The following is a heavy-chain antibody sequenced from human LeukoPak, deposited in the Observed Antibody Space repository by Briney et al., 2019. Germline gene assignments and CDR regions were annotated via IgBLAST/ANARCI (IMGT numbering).Heavy chain of an antibody. D-gene: IGHD3-10*01. Sequence: GALRLSCAASGFSFTKYAMNWVRQAPGKGLEWVAVVIGSSGATDYADSVKGRFTISRDNSKNTLYLQMNSLRAEDTAVYYCARDQGIWFGELFALNYYYGMDVWGQGTTVTVSS. CDR3: ARDQGIWFGELFALNYYYGMDV. CDR2: VIGSSGAT. CDR1: GFSFTKYA. J-gene: IGHJ6*02. V-gene: IGHV3-23*01.